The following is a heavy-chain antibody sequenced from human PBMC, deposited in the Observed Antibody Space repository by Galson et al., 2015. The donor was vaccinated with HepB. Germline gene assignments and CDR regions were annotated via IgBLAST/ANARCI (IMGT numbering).Heavy chain of an antibody. CDR1: GFTFSDYY. CDR3: ARKVDDYGDWFDP. J-gene: IGHJ5*02. Sequence: SLRLSCAASGFTFSDYYMSWIRQAPGKGLEWVSYISSSSSYTNYADSVKGRFTISRDNAKNSLYLQMNSLRAEDTAVYYCARKVDDYGDWFDPWGQGTLVTVSS. V-gene: IGHV3-11*06. CDR2: ISSSSSYT. D-gene: IGHD4-17*01.